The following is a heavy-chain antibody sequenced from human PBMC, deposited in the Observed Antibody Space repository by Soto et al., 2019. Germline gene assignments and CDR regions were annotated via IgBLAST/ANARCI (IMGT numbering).Heavy chain of an antibody. CDR3: ARVGAAAGPYYFDY. D-gene: IGHD6-13*01. Sequence: ASVKVSCKASGYNFNIYGINWVRQAPGQGLELMGWISAYDGKTTYAEKFQGRVTMTTDTSASTAYMELSSLRSEDTAVYYCARVGAAAGPYYFDYWGQGTLVTVSS. V-gene: IGHV1-18*01. CDR1: GYNFNIYG. CDR2: ISAYDGKT. J-gene: IGHJ4*02.